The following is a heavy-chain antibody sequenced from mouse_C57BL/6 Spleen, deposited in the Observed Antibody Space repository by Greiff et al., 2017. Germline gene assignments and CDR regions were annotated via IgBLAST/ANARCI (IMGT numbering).Heavy chain of an antibody. J-gene: IGHJ2*01. V-gene: IGHV1-74*01. CDR3: AIRPPYYYGSSSYYFDY. CDR2: IHPSDSDT. CDR1: GYTFTSYW. Sequence: QVQLQQSGAELVKPGASVKVSCKASGYTFTSYWMHWVKQRPGQGLEWIGRIHPSDSDTNYNQKFKGKATLTVDKSSSTAYMQLSRLTSEDSAVYYFAIRPPYYYGSSSYYFDYWGQGTTLTVSS. D-gene: IGHD1-1*01.